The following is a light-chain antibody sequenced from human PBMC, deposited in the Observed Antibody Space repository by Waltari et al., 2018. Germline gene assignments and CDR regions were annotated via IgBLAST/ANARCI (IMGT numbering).Light chain of an antibody. V-gene: IGKV3-15*01. CDR2: GAS. J-gene: IGKJ4*01. Sequence: EIVMTQSPATLSVSPGERATLYCRASQSVSSNLAWYQQKPGQAPRLRIYGASTRATGIPARFSGSGSGTEFTLTISSMQSEDFAVYDCQQYNNWPPLTFGGGTKVEIK. CDR1: QSVSSN. CDR3: QQYNNWPPLT.